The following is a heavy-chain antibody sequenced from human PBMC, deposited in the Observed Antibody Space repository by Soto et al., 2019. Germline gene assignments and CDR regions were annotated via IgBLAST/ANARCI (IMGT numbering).Heavy chain of an antibody. J-gene: IGHJ4*02. CDR1: GYSFTSYW. D-gene: IGHD3-9*01. Sequence: GESLKISCKGSGYSFTSYWIGWVRQMPGKGLEWMGIIYPGDSDTRYSPSFQGQVTISADKSISTAYLQWSSLKASDTAMYYCARLLVDWLVFNYFDYWGQGTLVTVSS. CDR2: IYPGDSDT. CDR3: ARLLVDWLVFNYFDY. V-gene: IGHV5-51*01.